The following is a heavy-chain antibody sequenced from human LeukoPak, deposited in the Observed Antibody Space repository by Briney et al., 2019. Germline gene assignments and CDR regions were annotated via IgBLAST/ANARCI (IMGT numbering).Heavy chain of an antibody. D-gene: IGHD3-22*01. V-gene: IGHV3-74*01. CDR1: GFTFSSYW. Sequence: AGGSLRLSCAASGFTFSSYWMHWVRQAPGKGLVWVSRINTDGSSTSYADSVKGRFTISRDNAKNTLYLQMNSLRAKDTAVYYCARGPPYYYDRYYFDYWGQGTLVTVSS. CDR2: INTDGSST. J-gene: IGHJ4*02. CDR3: ARGPPYYYDRYYFDY.